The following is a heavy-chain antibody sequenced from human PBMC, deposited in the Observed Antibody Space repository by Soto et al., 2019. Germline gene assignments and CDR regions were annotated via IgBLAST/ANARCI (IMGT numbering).Heavy chain of an antibody. CDR1: GASVSHGY. Sequence: QMQLQASGPGLVKPSETLSLTCNVSGASVSHGYWSWIRQPPGKGLEWIGFMYFGGSFNYNPSLTSPATISVATSKTQFSMKLTSLTASDTPVYYCASSYYDSTGFAVDPWGQGTLVTVSS. CDR3: ASSYYDSTGFAVDP. CDR2: MYFGGSF. V-gene: IGHV4-59*02. D-gene: IGHD3-22*01. J-gene: IGHJ5*02.